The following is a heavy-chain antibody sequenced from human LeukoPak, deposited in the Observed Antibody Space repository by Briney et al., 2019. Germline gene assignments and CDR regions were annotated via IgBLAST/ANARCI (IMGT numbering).Heavy chain of an antibody. D-gene: IGHD5-18*01. Sequence: SETLSLTCTVSGGSISSYYWSWIRQPPGEGLEWIGYIYYSGSTNYNPSLKSRVTISVDASKNQFSLKLSSVTAADTAVYYCARIGSGYSYGFFDYWGQGTLVTVSS. CDR1: GGSISSYY. CDR2: IYYSGST. CDR3: ARIGSGYSYGFFDY. V-gene: IGHV4-59*01. J-gene: IGHJ4*02.